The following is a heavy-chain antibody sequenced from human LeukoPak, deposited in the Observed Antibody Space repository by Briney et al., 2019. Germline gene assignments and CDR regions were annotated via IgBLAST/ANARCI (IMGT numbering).Heavy chain of an antibody. J-gene: IGHJ6*02. V-gene: IGHV1-24*01. CDR3: ATESPYYDFWSGLNGMDV. CDR1: GYTLTELS. Sequence: ASVEVSCKVSGYTLTELSMHWVRQAPGKGLEWMGGFDPEDGETIYAQKFQGRVTMTEDTSTDTAYMELSSLRSEDTAVYYCATESPYYDFWSGLNGMDVWGQGTTVTVSS. CDR2: FDPEDGET. D-gene: IGHD3-3*01.